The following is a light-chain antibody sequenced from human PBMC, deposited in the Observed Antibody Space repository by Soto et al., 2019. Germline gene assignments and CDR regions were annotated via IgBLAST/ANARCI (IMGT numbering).Light chain of an antibody. J-gene: IGLJ3*02. Sequence: SYELTQPPSLSVAPGQTAKITCGGANLGVKSVNWYLQKPGQAPVLVVSDDSDRPSGIPERFSGSNSNDVATLTISRVEDGDEADYYCQVWDTYVDHGVFGGGTKGTVL. CDR1: NLGVKS. V-gene: IGLV3-21*02. CDR2: DDS. CDR3: QVWDTYVDHGV.